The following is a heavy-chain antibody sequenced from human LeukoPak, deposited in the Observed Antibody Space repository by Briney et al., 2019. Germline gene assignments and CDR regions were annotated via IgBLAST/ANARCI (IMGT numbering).Heavy chain of an antibody. CDR2: ISGSGHST. CDR1: GFTFTGYA. J-gene: IGHJ4*02. CDR3: AKDYSDSSGYFRVPHVFDF. D-gene: IGHD3-22*01. Sequence: PGGSLRLSCAASGFTFTGYAMSWVRQAPGKGLEWVSAISGSGHSTDYADSVKGRFTISRDNSKNTLYLQMNSLRAEDTAVYYCAKDYSDSSGYFRVPHVFDFWGQGTLVTVSS. V-gene: IGHV3-23*01.